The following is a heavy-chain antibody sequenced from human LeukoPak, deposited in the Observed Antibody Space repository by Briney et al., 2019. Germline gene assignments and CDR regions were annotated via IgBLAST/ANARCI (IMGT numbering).Heavy chain of an antibody. D-gene: IGHD3-22*01. Sequence: SETLSLTCTVSGGSIRSYYWSWIRQPPGKGLEWSGYIYYSGSTNYSPSLQCRVTISVDTSKNQCSLKLSSVTAADTAVYYCARSYYDSSGYYPQNYYYMDVWGKGTTVTVSS. J-gene: IGHJ6*03. CDR3: ARSYYDSSGYYPQNYYYMDV. CDR1: GGSIRSYY. CDR2: IYYSGST. V-gene: IGHV4-59*08.